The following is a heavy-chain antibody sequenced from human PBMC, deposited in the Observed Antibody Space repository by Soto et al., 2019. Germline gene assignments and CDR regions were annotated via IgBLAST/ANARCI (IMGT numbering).Heavy chain of an antibody. Sequence: SETLSLTCTVSGGSISSSSYYWGWIRQPPGKGLEWIGSIYYSGSTYYNSSLKSRITISVDTSKNQFSLKLSSVTAADTAVYYCAREKPYSSSWYHDYWGQGTLVTVSS. CDR2: IYYSGST. J-gene: IGHJ4*02. D-gene: IGHD6-13*01. CDR3: AREKPYSSSWYHDY. CDR1: GGSISSSSYY. V-gene: IGHV4-39*02.